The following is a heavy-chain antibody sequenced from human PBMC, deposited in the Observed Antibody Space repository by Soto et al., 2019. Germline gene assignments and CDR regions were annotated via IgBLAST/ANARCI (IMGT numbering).Heavy chain of an antibody. J-gene: IGHJ4*02. CDR3: ARDLRDFWSGYPDY. D-gene: IGHD3-3*01. CDR1: GGTFSSFT. CDR2: IIPILGIA. Sequence: QVQLVQSGAEVQKPGSSVKVSCKAYGGTFSSFTISWVRQAPGQGLEWMGRIIPILGIANYAQKFQGRVTITADKSTSTAYMELSSLRSEDTAVYYCARDLRDFWSGYPDYWGQGTLVTVSS. V-gene: IGHV1-69*08.